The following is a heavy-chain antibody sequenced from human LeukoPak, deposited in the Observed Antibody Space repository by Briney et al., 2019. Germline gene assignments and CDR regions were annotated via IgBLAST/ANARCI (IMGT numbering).Heavy chain of an antibody. V-gene: IGHV3-23*01. CDR1: GFTFSSYA. D-gene: IGHD6-6*01. CDR3: AKSIAARQVYYYYYYMDV. J-gene: IGHJ6*03. Sequence: GGSLRLSCAASGFTFSSYAMSWVRQAPGKGLEWVSAISGSGGSTYYADSVKGRFTISRDNSKNTLYLQMNSLRAEDTAVYYCAKSIAARQVYYYYYYMDVWGKGTTVTVSS. CDR2: ISGSGGST.